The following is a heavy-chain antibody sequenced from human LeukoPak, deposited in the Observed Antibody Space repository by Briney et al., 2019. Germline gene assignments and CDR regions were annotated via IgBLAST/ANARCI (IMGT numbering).Heavy chain of an antibody. J-gene: IGHJ5*02. Sequence: SETLSLTCAVYGGSFSGYYWSWIRQPPGKGLEWIGEINHSGSTNYNPSLKSRVTISVDTSKNQFSLKLSSVTAADTAVYYCARGGVSSSWCLSCRNWSDPGAREPWSPSPQ. V-gene: IGHV4-34*01. CDR2: INHSGST. D-gene: IGHD6-13*01. CDR3: ARGGVSSSWCLSCRNWSDP. CDR1: GGSFSGYY.